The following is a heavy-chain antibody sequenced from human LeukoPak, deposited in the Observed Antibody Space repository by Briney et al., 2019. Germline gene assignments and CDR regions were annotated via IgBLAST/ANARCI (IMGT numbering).Heavy chain of an antibody. CDR1: RGALSRDY. D-gene: IGHD4-23*01. Sequence: PETLRLTCTVSRGALSRDYWSWIRQPPGKGVEWGGYIYYSGSTDYTTSPQSRVTISVDASMHQISLKLNSVTAAHTAVHYCTGVGGNGAFLFCGAGILCSVSPQSTKGPYF. CDR2: IYYSGST. V-gene: IGHV4-59*01. CDR3: TGVGGNGAFLFCGAGILCSVSPQSTKGPYF. J-gene: IGHJ1*01.